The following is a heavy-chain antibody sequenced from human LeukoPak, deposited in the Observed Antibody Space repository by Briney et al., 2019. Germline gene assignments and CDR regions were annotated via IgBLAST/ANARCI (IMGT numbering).Heavy chain of an antibody. CDR3: ARDQVVRGFDP. D-gene: IGHD3-10*01. V-gene: IGHV4-59*01. J-gene: IGHJ5*02. CDR2: IYYSGST. Sequence: TSETLSLTCAVYGGSFSGYYWSWIRQPPGKGLEWIGYIYYSGSTNYNPSLKSRVTISVDTSKNQFSLKLSSVTAADTAVYYCARDQVVRGFDPWGQGTLVTVSS. CDR1: GGSFSGYY.